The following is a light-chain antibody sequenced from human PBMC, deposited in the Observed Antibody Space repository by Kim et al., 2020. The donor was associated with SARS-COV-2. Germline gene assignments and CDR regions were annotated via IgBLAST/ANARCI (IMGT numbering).Light chain of an antibody. CDR2: EAF. V-gene: IGKV3-20*01. J-gene: IGKJ2*03. Sequence: LSPGERADLSCRTSQSVGSSLLAWYQQKPGQAPRLLIIEAFKRVAGIPDRFSGSGSGTDFTLTISRPEPEDFAMDYCQQYGSSPDSFGQGTKLEIK. CDR3: QQYGSSPDS. CDR1: QSVGSSL.